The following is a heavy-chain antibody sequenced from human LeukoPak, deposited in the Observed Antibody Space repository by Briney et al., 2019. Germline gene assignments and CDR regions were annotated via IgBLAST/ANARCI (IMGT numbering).Heavy chain of an antibody. V-gene: IGHV4-34*01. Sequence: SETLSLTCAVYGGSFSGYYWSWIRQPPGKGLEWIGEINHSGSTNYNPSLKSRVTISVDTSKNQFSLKLSSVTAADTAVYYCARAPIYGSGSYRTIFDYWGQGTLVTVSS. D-gene: IGHD3-10*01. J-gene: IGHJ4*02. CDR2: INHSGST. CDR1: GGSFSGYY. CDR3: ARAPIYGSGSYRTIFDY.